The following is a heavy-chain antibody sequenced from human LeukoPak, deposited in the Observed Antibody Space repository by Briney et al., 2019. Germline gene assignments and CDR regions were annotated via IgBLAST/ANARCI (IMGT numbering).Heavy chain of an antibody. V-gene: IGHV3-30*18. J-gene: IGHJ4*02. CDR2: ISYDGSNK. CDR3: AKDLRTYYYDSTVDY. Sequence: GGSLRLSCAASGFTFSSYGMHWVRQAPGKGLEWVAVISYDGSNKYYADSVKGRFTISRDNSKNTLYLQMNSLRAEDTAVYYCAKDLRTYYYDSTVDYWGQGTLVTVSS. D-gene: IGHD3-22*01. CDR1: GFTFSSYG.